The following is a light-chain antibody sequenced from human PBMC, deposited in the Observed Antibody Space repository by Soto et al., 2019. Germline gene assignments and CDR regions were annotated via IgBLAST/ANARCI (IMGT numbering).Light chain of an antibody. CDR3: SSYTGSSSLYV. V-gene: IGLV2-14*01. CDR1: SSDVGAYNY. CDR2: EVT. Sequence: QSALPQPASVSGSPGQSITISCTGTSSDVGAYNYVSWYQQYPGKAPRLMISEVTSRPSGISNRFSGSKSGNSASLTISGLQAEDEADYYCSSYTGSSSLYVFGTGTKVTVL. J-gene: IGLJ1*01.